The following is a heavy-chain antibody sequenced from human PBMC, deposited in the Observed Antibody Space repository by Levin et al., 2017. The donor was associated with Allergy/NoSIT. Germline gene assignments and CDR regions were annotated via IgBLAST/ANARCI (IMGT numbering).Heavy chain of an antibody. CDR1: GFILSTHV. CDR2: ISGSGSGT. J-gene: IGHJ6*02. V-gene: IGHV3-23*01. Sequence: GESLKISCAASGFILSTHVMTWVRQASGKGLEWVSAISGSGSGTYYAHSVKGRFTISRDNSKNTLYLQMNSLRAEDTAVYYCAKGVVIYYYYGMDVWGQGTTVTVSS. D-gene: IGHD2-21*01. CDR3: AKGVVIYYYYGMDV.